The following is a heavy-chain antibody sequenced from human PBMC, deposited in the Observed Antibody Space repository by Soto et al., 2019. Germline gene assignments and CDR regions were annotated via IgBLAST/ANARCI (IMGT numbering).Heavy chain of an antibody. D-gene: IGHD6-13*01. CDR3: ARTAGGRVRGALDI. Sequence: EESGGGVVQPGTSLRLSCVASGFTFSSYGMHWVRQAPGKGLEWVAVIPNTENKKYYADSVKGRFTISRDNSQNTLFLQMDSLMSEDRAMYYCARTAGGRVRGALDIWGQGTMVTV. J-gene: IGHJ3*02. CDR2: IPNTENKK. CDR1: GFTFSSYG. V-gene: IGHV3-30-3*01.